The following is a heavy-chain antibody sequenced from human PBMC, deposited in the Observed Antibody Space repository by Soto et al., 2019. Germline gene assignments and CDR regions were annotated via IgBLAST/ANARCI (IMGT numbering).Heavy chain of an antibody. CDR2: ISGSGGSP. J-gene: IGHJ3*02. Sequence: PGGSLRLSCAASGFTFSNYAMNWVRQAPGKGLEWVSTISGSGGSPYYADSVKGRFTISRDNSKNTLYLQMNSLRAEDTAVYYCARDVVVVAATSIWGQGTMVTVSS. CDR1: GFTFSNYA. D-gene: IGHD2-15*01. CDR3: ARDVVVVAATSI. V-gene: IGHV3-23*01.